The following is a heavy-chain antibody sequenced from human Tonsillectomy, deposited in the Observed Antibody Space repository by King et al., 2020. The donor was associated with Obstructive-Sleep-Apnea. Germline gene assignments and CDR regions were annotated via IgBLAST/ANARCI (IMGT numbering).Heavy chain of an antibody. CDR3: TPDATAIVTYCGGDCYLN. D-gene: IGHD2-21*02. Sequence: VQLVESGGGLVKPGGSLRLSCAASGFTFSNAWMSWVRQAPGKGLEWVGRIKSKTDGGTTDYAAPVKGRFTISRDDSNNTLYLQMNSLKTEDTAVYYCTPDATAIVTYCGGDCYLNWGQGTLVTVAS. J-gene: IGHJ4*02. CDR2: IKSKTDGGTT. V-gene: IGHV3-15*01. CDR1: GFTFSNAW.